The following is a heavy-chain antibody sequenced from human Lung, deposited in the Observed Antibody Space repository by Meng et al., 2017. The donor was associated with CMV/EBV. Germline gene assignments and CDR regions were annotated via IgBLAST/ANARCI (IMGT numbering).Heavy chain of an antibody. CDR3: ARGTGYCSSTSCYPFDP. J-gene: IGHJ5*02. Sequence: SVRSARYYWSWLRPPPGKGLEWIAYVYYGGGTNYHPSLKSRVTISVDTSKNQFSLKLSSVTAADTAVYYCARGTGYCSSTSCYPFDPWGQGTLVTVSS. CDR1: SVRSARYY. V-gene: IGHV4-61*01. CDR2: VYYGGGT. D-gene: IGHD2-2*01.